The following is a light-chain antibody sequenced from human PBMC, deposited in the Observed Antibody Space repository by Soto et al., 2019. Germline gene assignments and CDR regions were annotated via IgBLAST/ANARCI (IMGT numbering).Light chain of an antibody. CDR3: CSYAYTNNWV. V-gene: IGLV2-23*01. CDR2: EGN. CDR1: NNDFVSFDG. J-gene: IGLJ3*02. Sequence: QSALTQPASVSGSTGQSITISCTGTNNDFVSFDGVSWYQHHPGKAPKLIIYEGNKRPSGVSTRFSGPKSGNMASLTISGLQAEDEADYYCCSYAYTNNWVFGGGTKLTVL.